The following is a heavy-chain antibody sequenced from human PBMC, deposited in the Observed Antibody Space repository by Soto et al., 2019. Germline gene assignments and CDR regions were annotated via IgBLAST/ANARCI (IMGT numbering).Heavy chain of an antibody. CDR3: AKRRCAGWHIHY. J-gene: IGHJ4*01. CDR1: GFTFSSYA. Sequence: DVQLLESGGGLVQPEGSLRLSCAASGFTFSSYAMGWVRQGPGKGLEWVAVVSFGGSTHYADSVRGRFTISRDNSNITLSLQMNSLPAEDKAVYSCAKRRCAGWHIHYWGHGAHVIVAS. CDR2: VSFGGST. V-gene: IGHV3-23*01. D-gene: IGHD2-21*01.